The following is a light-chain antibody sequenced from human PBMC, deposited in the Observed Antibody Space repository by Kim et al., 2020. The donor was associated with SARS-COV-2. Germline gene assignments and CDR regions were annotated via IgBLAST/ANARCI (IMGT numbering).Light chain of an antibody. CDR3: QQYGSSPPIT. V-gene: IGKV3-20*01. J-gene: IGKJ5*01. CDR1: QSVSSSY. Sequence: PGERATLSCRASQSVSSSYLAWYQQKPGQAPRLLIYGASSRATDNPDRFSGSGSGTDFTLTNSRLEPEDFTVYYCQQYGSSPPITFGQGTRLEIK. CDR2: GAS.